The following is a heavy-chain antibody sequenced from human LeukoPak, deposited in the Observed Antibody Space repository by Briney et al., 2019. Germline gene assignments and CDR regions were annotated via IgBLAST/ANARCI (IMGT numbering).Heavy chain of an antibody. CDR1: GASISGSGYY. Sequence: SETLSLTCAVSGASISGSGYYWGWIRQPPGKGLEWIGEINHSGSTNYNPSLKSRVTISLDTSKNQFSLKLSSVTAADTAVYYCARVVDHDYGDYYLDYWGQGTLVTVSS. CDR2: INHSGST. D-gene: IGHD4-17*01. J-gene: IGHJ4*02. CDR3: ARVVDHDYGDYYLDY. V-gene: IGHV4-39*07.